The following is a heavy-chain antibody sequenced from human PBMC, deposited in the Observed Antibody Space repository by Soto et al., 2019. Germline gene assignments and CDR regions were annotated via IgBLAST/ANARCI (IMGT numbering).Heavy chain of an antibody. V-gene: IGHV4-31*03. CDR1: GGSISSGDYY. D-gene: IGHD3-22*01. CDR2: IYSSGST. CDR3: VRDYDYDTSRNDAVDI. J-gene: IGHJ3*02. Sequence: QVQLQESGPGLVTPSHTLSLTCTVSGGSISSGDYYWSWIRHHPGKGLEWIGYIYSSGSTYYNPSLRSRVTISADTSKNQFSLRLSSVTAADTAVYYCVRDYDYDTSRNDAVDIWGQGTMVTSSS.